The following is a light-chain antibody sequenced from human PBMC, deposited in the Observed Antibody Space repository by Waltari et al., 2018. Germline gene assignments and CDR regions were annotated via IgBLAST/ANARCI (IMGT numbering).Light chain of an antibody. Sequence: QSALTQPASVSGSRGQSITIPCTGSSSDIGCSNVVSWSQHPPGKAPKLLIYGVNNRPSGVSNRFSGSKSGNTASLTISGLQAEDEADYYCSSYAGSVVFGGGTKLTVL. V-gene: IGLV2-23*02. CDR1: SSDIGCSNV. CDR3: SSYAGSVV. J-gene: IGLJ3*02. CDR2: GVN.